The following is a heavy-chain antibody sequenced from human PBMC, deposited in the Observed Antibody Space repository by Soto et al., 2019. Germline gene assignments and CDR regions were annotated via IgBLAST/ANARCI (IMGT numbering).Heavy chain of an antibody. CDR3: VARRQLWNRVDF. V-gene: IGHV3-11*01. J-gene: IGHJ4*02. D-gene: IGHD5-18*01. Sequence: GGSLRLSCAASRLTFSDYYMSWIRQAPGKGLEWLSHISSSGTTIHYADSVKGRFTISRDNAKKSLFLQMNRLRAEDTAVYYCVARRQLWNRVDFWGQGXLVTVSS. CDR1: RLTFSDYY. CDR2: ISSSGTTI.